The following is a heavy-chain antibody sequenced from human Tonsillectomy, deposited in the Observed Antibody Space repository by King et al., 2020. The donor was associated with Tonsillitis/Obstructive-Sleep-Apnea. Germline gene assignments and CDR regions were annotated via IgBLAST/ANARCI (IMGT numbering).Heavy chain of an antibody. CDR2: INHSGST. D-gene: IGHD5-18*01. CDR3: ARQGDHSYALFAY. CDR1: GGSFSGYY. Sequence: VQLQQWGAGLLKPSETLSLTCAVYGGSFSGYYWSWIRQPPGKGREWIGEINHSGSTKYNPSLKSRVTISIYTSKNQFSLKLSSVTAADTAVYYCARQGDHSYALFAYWGQGTLVTVSS. J-gene: IGHJ4*02. V-gene: IGHV4-34*01.